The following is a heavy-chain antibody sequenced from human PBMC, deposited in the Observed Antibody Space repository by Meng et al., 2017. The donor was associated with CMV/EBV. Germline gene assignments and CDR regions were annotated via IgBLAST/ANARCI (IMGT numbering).Heavy chain of an antibody. D-gene: IGHD2-2*01. Sequence: VQLRDAGPGLVKPSETLSLTCTVSGGSISSYYWSWIRQPAGKGLEWIGRIYTSGSTNYNPSLKSRVTMSVDTSKNQFSLKLSSVTAADTAVYYCARDLMNCSSTSCANWFDPWGQGTLVTVSS. J-gene: IGHJ5*02. CDR2: IYTSGST. CDR1: GGSISSYY. CDR3: ARDLMNCSSTSCANWFDP. V-gene: IGHV4-4*07.